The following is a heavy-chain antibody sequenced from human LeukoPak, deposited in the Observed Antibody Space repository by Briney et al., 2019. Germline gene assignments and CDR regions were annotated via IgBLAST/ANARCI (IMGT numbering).Heavy chain of an antibody. Sequence: GGSLRLSCAASGFTFDDYGMSWVRQAPRKGLEWVSGINWNGGSTGYADSVKGRFTISRDNAKNSLYLQMNSLRAGDTALYYCARSVAASRDYWGQGTLVTVSS. CDR1: GFTFDDYG. CDR3: ARSVAASRDY. V-gene: IGHV3-20*04. J-gene: IGHJ4*02. D-gene: IGHD2-15*01. CDR2: INWNGGST.